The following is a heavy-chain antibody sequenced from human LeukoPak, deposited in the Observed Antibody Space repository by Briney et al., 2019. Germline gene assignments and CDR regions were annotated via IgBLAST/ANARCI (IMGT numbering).Heavy chain of an antibody. V-gene: IGHV1-2*06. CDR3: ARGSRGRWLQFTYFDY. Sequence: ASVKVSCKASGYTFTCYYMHWVRQAPGQGLEWMGRINPNSGGTNYARKFQGRVTMTRDTSISTAYMELSRLRSDDTAVYYCARGSRGRWLQFTYFDYWGQGTLVTVSS. J-gene: IGHJ4*02. CDR1: GYTFTCYY. CDR2: INPNSGGT. D-gene: IGHD5-24*01.